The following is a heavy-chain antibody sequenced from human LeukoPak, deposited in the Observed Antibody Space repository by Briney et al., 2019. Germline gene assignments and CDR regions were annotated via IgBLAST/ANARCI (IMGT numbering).Heavy chain of an antibody. CDR2: IYYSGST. V-gene: IGHV4-30-4*01. D-gene: IGHD1-26*01. CDR3: ARDFGSGFDY. Sequence: SETLSLTCTVSGGSISSGDYYWSWLRQPPGKGLEWIGYIYYSGSTYYNPSLKSRVTISVDTSKNQFSLKLSSVTAADTAVYYCARDFGSGFDYWGQGTLVTVSS. CDR1: GGSISSGDYY. J-gene: IGHJ4*02.